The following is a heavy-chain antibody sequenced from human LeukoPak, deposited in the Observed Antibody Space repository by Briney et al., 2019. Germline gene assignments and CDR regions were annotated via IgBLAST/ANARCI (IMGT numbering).Heavy chain of an antibody. Sequence: SETLSLTCTVSGGSISSHYWSWIRQPPGKGLEWIGHIYYSGSTNHNPSLKSRVTISVDTSKNQFSLKLSSVTAADTAVYYCARGMAATVWFDPWGQGTLVTVSS. CDR3: ARGMAATVWFDP. CDR2: IYYSGST. V-gene: IGHV4-59*11. D-gene: IGHD2-15*01. CDR1: GGSISSHY. J-gene: IGHJ5*02.